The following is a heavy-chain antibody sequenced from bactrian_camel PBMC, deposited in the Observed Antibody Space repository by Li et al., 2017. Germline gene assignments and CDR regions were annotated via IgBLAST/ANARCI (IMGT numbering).Heavy chain of an antibody. V-gene: IGHV3S53*01. D-gene: IGHD2*01. J-gene: IGHJ4*01. Sequence: HVQLVESGGGSVQAGGSLRLSCSASGNTVSRRCMGWFRQAPGKEREEVASIDSDANINYHDSVKGRLTISQDTAKKTLYLQMNSLKPEDTAMYYCAADPSHWVAMPPTPARGTTGARGPRSPSP. CDR3: AADPSHWVAMPPTPARGTT. CDR2: IDSDANI. CDR1: GNTVSRRC.